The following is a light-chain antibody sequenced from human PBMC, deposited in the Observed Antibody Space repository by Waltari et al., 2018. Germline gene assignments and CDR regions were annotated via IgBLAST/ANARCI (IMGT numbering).Light chain of an antibody. CDR3: SSYTTSNTPYVV. V-gene: IGLV2-14*01. Sequence: QSALTQPASVSGSPGQSITISCSGTSSDVGGYNYVSWYQQHPGKAPKLMIYDVSKRPSGVSNRFSGSKSGNTASLTISGLQAEDEADYYCSSYTTSNTPYVVFGGGTKLTVL. CDR2: DVS. CDR1: SSDVGGYNY. J-gene: IGLJ2*01.